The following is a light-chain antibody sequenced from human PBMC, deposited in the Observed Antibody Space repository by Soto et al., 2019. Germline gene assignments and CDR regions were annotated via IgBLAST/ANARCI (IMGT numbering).Light chain of an antibody. V-gene: IGLV2-11*01. CDR1: SSNVGGYNY. CDR3: CSYAASYTLV. Sequence: QSALTQPRSVSASPGQSVTISCTGTSSNVGGYNYVSWYQQNPGKAPKLMIYDASKRPPGVPDPFSGSKSGNASSLTISGLQAEDEADYYCCSYAASYTLVFGGGTKLTVL. J-gene: IGLJ2*01. CDR2: DAS.